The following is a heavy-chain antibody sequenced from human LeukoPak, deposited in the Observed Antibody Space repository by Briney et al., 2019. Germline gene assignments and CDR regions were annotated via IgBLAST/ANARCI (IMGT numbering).Heavy chain of an antibody. Sequence: SETLSLTCAVYGVSFSGYYWSWIRQPPGKGLEWIGEINHSGSTNYNPSLKSRVTISVDMSKNQFSLKLSSVTAADTAVYYCARESQIVLMVYAWAPPGGMDVWGQGTTVTVSS. CDR1: GVSFSGYY. D-gene: IGHD2-8*01. CDR2: INHSGST. J-gene: IGHJ6*02. CDR3: ARESQIVLMVYAWAPPGGMDV. V-gene: IGHV4-34*01.